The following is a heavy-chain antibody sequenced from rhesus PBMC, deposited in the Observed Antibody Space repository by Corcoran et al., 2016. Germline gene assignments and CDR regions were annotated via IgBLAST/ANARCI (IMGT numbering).Heavy chain of an antibody. V-gene: IGHV4-173*01. J-gene: IGHJ6*01. CDR3: ARDRGSGWSRYGLDS. D-gene: IGHD6S26*01. Sequence: LQLQESGPGRVKPSETLSLTCAVSGGSISSHSWTWIRQPPGQGLEWIGRISGDDSTTAYNPSLRSRVTISTDTSKTQFSLKVDSVTAADTAVYYCARDRGSGWSRYGLDSWGQGVVVTVSS. CDR2: ISGDDSTT. CDR1: GGSISSHS.